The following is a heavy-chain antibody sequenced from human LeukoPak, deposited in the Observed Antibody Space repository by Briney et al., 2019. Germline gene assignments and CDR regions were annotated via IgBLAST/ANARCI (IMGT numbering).Heavy chain of an antibody. D-gene: IGHD7-27*01. CDR2: IYWDDDK. J-gene: IGHJ4*02. V-gene: IGHV2-5*02. CDR1: GFSLSTYGVG. Sequence: KASGPTLLNPTHTLTLTCTFSGFSLSTYGVGVGWIRQPPGKALELLAVIYWDDDKRYSPSLRSRLTITKDTSKNQVVLTMTNMDPVDTATYYCAHRRGGRNWDSCVFDFWGQGALVTVSS. CDR3: AHRRGGRNWDSCVFDF.